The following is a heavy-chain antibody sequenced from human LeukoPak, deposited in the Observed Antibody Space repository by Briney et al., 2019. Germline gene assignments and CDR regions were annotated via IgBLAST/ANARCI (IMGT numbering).Heavy chain of an antibody. CDR3: ASGCSSTSCYKAYDAFDI. V-gene: IGHV4-38-2*01. CDR1: GYSISSGYY. D-gene: IGHD2-2*02. Sequence: SETLSLTCAVSGYSISSGYYWGWIRQPPGKGLEWIGSIYHSGSTYYNPSLKSRVTISVDTSKNQFSLKLSSVTAADTAVYYCASGCSSTSCYKAYDAFDIWGQGTMVTVSS. J-gene: IGHJ3*02. CDR2: IYHSGST.